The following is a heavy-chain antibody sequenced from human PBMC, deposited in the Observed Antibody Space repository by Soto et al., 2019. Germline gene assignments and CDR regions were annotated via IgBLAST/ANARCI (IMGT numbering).Heavy chain of an antibody. Sequence: QVQLVQSGAEVKKPGSSVKVSCKDSGGTFSTYSMFWGRQAPGQGLEWMRRIIPMLGVRNYAQRFKDRVTIIAEKSTATVHMELSSLRSEDTALYYCTIGSWSGEVFDIGGQGTMVTVSS. CDR2: IIPMLGVR. CDR1: GGTFSTYS. J-gene: IGHJ3*02. D-gene: IGHD2-21*01. CDR3: TIGSWSGEVFDI. V-gene: IGHV1-69*02.